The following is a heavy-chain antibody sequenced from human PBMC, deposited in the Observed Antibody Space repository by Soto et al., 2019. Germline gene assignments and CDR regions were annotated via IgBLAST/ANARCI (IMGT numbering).Heavy chain of an antibody. J-gene: IGHJ4*02. CDR3: ATDRVRLYFLDH. D-gene: IGHD2-21*01. CDR2: ISYDGSDK. V-gene: IGHV3-30-3*01. Sequence: QVQLVESGGGVVQPGTPLRLSCAVSGITFGVYAMHWVRQAPGKGLEWVALISYDGSDKLYADSVKGRFTVSRDNSKRTLSLQMDSLRAEDTAVYYCATDRVRLYFLDHWGRGTLVTVSS. CDR1: GITFGVYA.